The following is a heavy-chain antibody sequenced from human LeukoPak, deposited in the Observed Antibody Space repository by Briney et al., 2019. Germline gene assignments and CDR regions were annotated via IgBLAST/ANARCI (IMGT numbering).Heavy chain of an antibody. J-gene: IGHJ4*02. CDR3: AKEAAAGGGHFDY. Sequence: PGGSLRLSCAASGFTFSSYNMNWVRQAPGKGLEWVSYISSSSTTIYYADSVKGRFTISRDNSKNTLYLQMNSLRAEDTAVYYCAKEAAAGGGHFDYWGQGTLVTVSS. CDR2: ISSSSTTI. CDR1: GFTFSSYN. V-gene: IGHV3-48*01. D-gene: IGHD6-13*01.